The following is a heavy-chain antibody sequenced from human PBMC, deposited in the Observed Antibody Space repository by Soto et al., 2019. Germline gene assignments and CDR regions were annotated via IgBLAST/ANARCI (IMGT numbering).Heavy chain of an antibody. CDR2: INAGNGNT. D-gene: IGHD6-6*01. V-gene: IGHV1-3*01. Sequence: ASVKVSCKASGYTFTSYAMHWVRQAPGQRLEWMGWINAGNGNTKYSQKFQGRVTITRDTSASTAYMELSSLRSEDTAVYYCARDAPYSSSGAIYYYYMDVWGKGTTVTVSS. CDR1: GYTFTSYA. CDR3: ARDAPYSSSGAIYYYYMDV. J-gene: IGHJ6*03.